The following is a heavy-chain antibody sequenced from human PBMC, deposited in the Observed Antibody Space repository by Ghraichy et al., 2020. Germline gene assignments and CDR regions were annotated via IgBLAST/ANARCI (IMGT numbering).Heavy chain of an antibody. D-gene: IGHD6-19*01. CDR2: IIPSGGST. J-gene: IGHJ6*02. CDR1: GYTFTSYY. CDR3: ARDQDPPLNSRVAGPYYYYYGMDV. V-gene: IGHV1-46*03. Sequence: ASVKVSCKASGYTFTSYYMHWVRQAPGQGLEWMGIIIPSGGSTSYAQKFQGRVTMTRDTSTSTVYMELSSLRSEDTAVYYCARDQDPPLNSRVAGPYYYYYGMDVWGQGTTVTVSS.